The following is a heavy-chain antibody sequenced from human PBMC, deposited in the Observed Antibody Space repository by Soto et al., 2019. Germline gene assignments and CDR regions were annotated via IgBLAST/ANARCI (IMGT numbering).Heavy chain of an antibody. D-gene: IGHD3-22*01. Sequence: ASVKVSCNASGYTFTSYGISWVRQAPGQGLEWMGWISAYNGNTNYAQKLQGRVTMTTDTSTSTAYMELRSLRSDDTAVYYCARGYYDSSGYYLIDYWGQGTLVTVSS. J-gene: IGHJ4*02. CDR2: ISAYNGNT. CDR1: GYTFTSYG. V-gene: IGHV1-18*04. CDR3: ARGYYDSSGYYLIDY.